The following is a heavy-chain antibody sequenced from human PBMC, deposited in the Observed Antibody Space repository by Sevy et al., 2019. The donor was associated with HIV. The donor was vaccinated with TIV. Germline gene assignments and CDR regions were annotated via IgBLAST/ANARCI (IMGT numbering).Heavy chain of an antibody. CDR1: GFTFSSYA. J-gene: IGHJ3*02. CDR2: ISYDGSNK. V-gene: IGHV3-30*04. Sequence: GGSLRLSCAASGFTFSSYAMHWVRQAPGKGLEWVAVISYDGSNKYYADSVKGRFTISRDNSKNTLYLQMNSLRAEDTAVYYCARESFQGIVVVPAAGPLDIWGQGTMVTVSS. D-gene: IGHD2-2*01. CDR3: ARESFQGIVVVPAAGPLDI.